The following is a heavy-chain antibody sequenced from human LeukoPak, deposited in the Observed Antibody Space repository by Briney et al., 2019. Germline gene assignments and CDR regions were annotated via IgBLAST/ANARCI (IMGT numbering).Heavy chain of an antibody. J-gene: IGHJ3*01. CDR1: GFTFRDYY. CDR3: ARAHWDGFDV. Sequence: KPGGSLRLSCAASGFTFRDYYMGWIRQAPGKGLEWISYITSTGSSIYYAECVEGRFTISRDNAKNSLYLQMNSLRADDTAVYYCARAHWDGFDVWGQGTVVTVSS. V-gene: IGHV3-11*04. CDR2: ITSTGSSI.